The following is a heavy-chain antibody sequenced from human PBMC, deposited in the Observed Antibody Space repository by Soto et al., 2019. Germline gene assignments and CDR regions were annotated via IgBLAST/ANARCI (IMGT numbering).Heavy chain of an antibody. Sequence: PGVSLRLSFAASGFTFSGSSMHWVRQASGKGLEWVGRIRSKAHSYATEYAASVKGRFTISRDDSKNTLYLQMNSLRAEDTAVYYCAKAVPGIAATNNSDYWGQGTLVTVSS. J-gene: IGHJ4*01. CDR2: IRSKAHSYAT. CDR1: GFTFSGSS. D-gene: IGHD6-13*01. CDR3: AKAVPGIAATNNSDY. V-gene: IGHV3-73*01.